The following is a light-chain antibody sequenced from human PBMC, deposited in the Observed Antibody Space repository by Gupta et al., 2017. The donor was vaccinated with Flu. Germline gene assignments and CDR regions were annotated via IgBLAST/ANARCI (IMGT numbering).Light chain of an antibody. CDR2: AAS. Sequence: PSSLSAFVGDTVTMTCRASQTIVIDLNWYQQKPGKAPKLLIYAASSLQSGVPSRFNGSGSGADFTLSISSLQAEDFATYYCQQSHSPPWTFGQGTKVEIK. V-gene: IGKV1-39*01. CDR3: QQSHSPPWT. CDR1: QTIVID. J-gene: IGKJ1*01.